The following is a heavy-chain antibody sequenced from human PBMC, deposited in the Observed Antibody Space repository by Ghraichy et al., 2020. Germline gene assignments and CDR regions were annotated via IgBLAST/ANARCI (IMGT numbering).Heavy chain of an antibody. CDR1: GFTFSSYA. J-gene: IGHJ1*01. V-gene: IGHV3-23*01. Sequence: GGSLRLSCAASGFTFSSYAMSWVRQTPGNGLEWVSVISGSGSTTKYADSVKGRFTISRDNSKNTLDLQMNSLRAEDTAVYYCAKDVTIAAGGAEYFQHWGQGTLVTVSS. CDR3: AKDVTIAAGGAEYFQH. CDR2: ISGSGSTT. D-gene: IGHD6-13*01.